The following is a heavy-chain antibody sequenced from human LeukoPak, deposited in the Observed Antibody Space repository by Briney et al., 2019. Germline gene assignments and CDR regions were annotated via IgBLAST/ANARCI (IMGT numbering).Heavy chain of an antibody. J-gene: IGHJ3*02. CDR3: ARDSWAGATYDAFDI. V-gene: IGHV3-66*02. D-gene: IGHD1-26*01. CDR1: GFTFSDYY. CDR2: IYSGGST. Sequence: GGSLRLSCAASGFTFSDYYMSWIRQAPGKGLEWVSVIYSGGSTYYADSVKGRFTISRDNSKNTLYLQMNSLRAEDTAVYYCARDSWAGATYDAFDIWGQGTMVTVSS.